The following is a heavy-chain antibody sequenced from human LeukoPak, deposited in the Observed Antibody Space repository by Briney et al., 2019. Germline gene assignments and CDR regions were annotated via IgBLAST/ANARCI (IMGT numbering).Heavy chain of an antibody. CDR2: ISGSGGST. V-gene: IGHV3-23*01. Sequence: GGPLRLSCAASGFTFSSYAMSWVRQAPGKGLEWVSAISGSGGSTYYADSVKGRFTISRDNSKNTLYLQMNSLRAEDTAVYYCANTFIVVVTPVVYWGQGTLVTVSS. CDR1: GFTFSSYA. CDR3: ANTFIVVVTPVVY. D-gene: IGHD2-21*02. J-gene: IGHJ4*02.